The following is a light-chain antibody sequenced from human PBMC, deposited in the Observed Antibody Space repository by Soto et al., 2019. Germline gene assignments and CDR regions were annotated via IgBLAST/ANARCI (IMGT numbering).Light chain of an antibody. CDR3: QTWGTGTVV. Sequence: QLVLTQSPSASASLGASVKLTCTLSSGHSSYAIAWHQQQPEKGPRYLMKLNSDGSHSKGDGIPDRFSGSSSGAERYLTISSLQSEDEADYYCQTWGTGTVVFGGGTELTLL. CDR1: SGHSSYA. CDR2: LNSDGSH. J-gene: IGLJ2*01. V-gene: IGLV4-69*01.